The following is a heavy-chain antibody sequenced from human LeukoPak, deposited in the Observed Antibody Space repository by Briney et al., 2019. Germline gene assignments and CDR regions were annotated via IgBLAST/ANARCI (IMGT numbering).Heavy chain of an antibody. D-gene: IGHD3-10*01. CDR1: GFTFSSYS. Sequence: PGGSLRLSCAATGFTFSSYSMNWVRQAPGKGLEWVSSISSSSSYIYYADSVRGRFTISRDNAKNSLYLQMNSLRAEDTAVYYCARDMRGPIDYWGQGTLVTVSS. CDR3: ARDMRGPIDY. CDR2: ISSSSSYI. V-gene: IGHV3-21*04. J-gene: IGHJ4*02.